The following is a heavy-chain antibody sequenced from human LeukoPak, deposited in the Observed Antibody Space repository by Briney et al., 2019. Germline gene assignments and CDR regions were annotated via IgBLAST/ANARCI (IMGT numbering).Heavy chain of an antibody. J-gene: IGHJ5*02. CDR2: IYYSGST. D-gene: IGHD4-17*01. Sequence: PSETLSLTCTVSGDSISSYYWSWIRQPPGKGLEWIGYIYYSGSTNYNPSLKSRVTISVDTSKNQFSLKLSSVTAADTAVYYCAKGGVYGDYVGDWFDPWGQGTLVTVSS. CDR1: GDSISSYY. CDR3: AKGGVYGDYVGDWFDP. V-gene: IGHV4-59*01.